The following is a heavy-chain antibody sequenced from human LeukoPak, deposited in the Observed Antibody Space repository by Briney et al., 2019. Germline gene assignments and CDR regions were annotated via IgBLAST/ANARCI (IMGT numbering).Heavy chain of an antibody. D-gene: IGHD3-22*01. CDR1: GYTFTSYD. CDR3: ARGLRDSSGREYFQH. V-gene: IGHV1-8*01. J-gene: IGHJ1*01. Sequence: ASVKVSCKASGYTFTSYDISWVRQAAGQGLEWMGWMNPNSGNIGYAQKFKGRVTMTGNTSINTAYMELSSLRSEDTAVCYCARGLRDSSGREYFQHWGQGTLVTVSS. CDR2: MNPNSGNI.